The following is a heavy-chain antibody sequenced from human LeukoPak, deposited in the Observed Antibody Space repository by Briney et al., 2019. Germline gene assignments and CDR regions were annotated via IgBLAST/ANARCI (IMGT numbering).Heavy chain of an antibody. CDR2: ISWDGGST. CDR1: GFTFDDYA. J-gene: IGHJ4*02. V-gene: IGHV3-43D*03. CDR3: AKDINSGYDSGEFDY. D-gene: IGHD5-12*01. Sequence: GGSLRLSCAASGFTFDDYAMHWVRQAPGKGLEWVSLISWDGGSTYYADSVKGRFTISRDNSKNSLYLQVNSLRAEDTALYYCAKDINSGYDSGEFDYWGQGTLVTVSS.